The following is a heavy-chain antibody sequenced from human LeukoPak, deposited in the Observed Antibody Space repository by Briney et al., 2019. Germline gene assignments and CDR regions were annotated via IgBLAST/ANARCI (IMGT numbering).Heavy chain of an antibody. V-gene: IGHV3-30*03. CDR1: GFTFSSYG. CDR3: ARVGDYDLWSGYYTCFDY. Sequence: GGSLRLSCAASGFTFSSYGMHWVRQAPGKGLEWVAVISYDGSNKYYADSVKGRFTISRDNSKNTLYLQMNSLRAEDTAVYYCARVGDYDLWSGYYTCFDYWGQGTLVTVSS. J-gene: IGHJ4*02. CDR2: ISYDGSNK. D-gene: IGHD3-3*01.